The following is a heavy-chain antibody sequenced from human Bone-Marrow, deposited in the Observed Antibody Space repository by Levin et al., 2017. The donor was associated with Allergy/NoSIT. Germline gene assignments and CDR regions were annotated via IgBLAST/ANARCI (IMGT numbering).Heavy chain of an antibody. CDR1: GFTFSSYG. Sequence: PGGSLRLSCAASGFTFSSYGMHWVRQAPGKGLEWVAVISYDGSNKYYADSVKGRFTISRDNSKNTLYLQMNSLRAEDTAVYYCAKDVAIIPPTMVRGVAPSGAMDWFDPWGQGTLVTVSS. V-gene: IGHV3-30*18. CDR2: ISYDGSNK. J-gene: IGHJ5*02. CDR3: AKDVAIIPPTMVRGVAPSGAMDWFDP. D-gene: IGHD3-10*01.